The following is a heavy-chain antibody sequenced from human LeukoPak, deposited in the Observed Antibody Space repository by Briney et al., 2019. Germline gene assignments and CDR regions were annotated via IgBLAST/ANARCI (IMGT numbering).Heavy chain of an antibody. CDR1: GFTFSSYE. Sequence: PGGSLRLSCAASGFTFSSYEMNWVRQPPGKALEWIGTISYSESTYYNPSLEGRVTISVDTSKNQFSLKLSSVTAADTAVYYCASHIVVVTANLLLGGYFDLCGRGTLVTVSS. V-gene: IGHV4-59*12. D-gene: IGHD2-21*02. J-gene: IGHJ2*01. CDR2: ISYSEST. CDR3: ASHIVVVTANLLLGGYFDL.